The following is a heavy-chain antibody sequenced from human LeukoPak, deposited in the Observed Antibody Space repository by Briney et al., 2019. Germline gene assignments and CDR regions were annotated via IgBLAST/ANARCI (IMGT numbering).Heavy chain of an antibody. CDR1: GFIFSSYA. J-gene: IGHJ4*02. CDR3: SKTSKLGPTEIDF. CDR2: ISNSGSST. V-gene: IGHV3-23*01. Sequence: GGSLRLSCAASGFIFSSYAMSWVRQAPGKGLEWVSAISNSGSSTDYADSVQGRFTISRDNSKRTLYLQMNSLRAEDTAIYYCSKTSKLGPTEIDFWGQGALVTVSS. D-gene: IGHD1-26*01.